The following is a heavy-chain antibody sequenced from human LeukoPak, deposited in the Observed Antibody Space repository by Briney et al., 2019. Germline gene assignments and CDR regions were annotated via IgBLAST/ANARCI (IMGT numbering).Heavy chain of an antibody. J-gene: IGHJ1*01. V-gene: IGHV3-74*01. CDR1: GFTFSSYW. CDR3: ARDWGSAEH. CDR2: ISSDGSTT. D-gene: IGHD3-16*01. Sequence: GGSLRLSCAASGFTFSSYWMQWVRQAPGKGLVWVSHISSDGSTTDYADSEKGRFTISRDNAKNTLYLQMNSLRAEDTAVYYCARDWGSAEHWGQGTLVTVSS.